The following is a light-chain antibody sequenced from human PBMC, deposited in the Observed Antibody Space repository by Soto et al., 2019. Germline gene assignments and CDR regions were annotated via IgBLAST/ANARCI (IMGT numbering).Light chain of an antibody. J-gene: IGKJ4*01. CDR1: QGIKSH. CDR2: AAS. Sequence: DIQLTQSPSFLSASVGDSVTITCRASQGIKSHLAWYQQKPGKAPKLLIYAASTLQSGVPSRFSGGGSGTEITLTISSLQPEDFANYYCQRHDNYPLSFGGGTKVEIK. CDR3: QRHDNYPLS. V-gene: IGKV1-9*01.